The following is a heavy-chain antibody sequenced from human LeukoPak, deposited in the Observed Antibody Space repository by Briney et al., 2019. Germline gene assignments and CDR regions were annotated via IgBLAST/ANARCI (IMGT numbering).Heavy chain of an antibody. CDR1: GYTFTSYG. Sequence: GASVKVSCKASGYTFTSYGISWVRQAPGQGLEWMGWISAYNGNTNYAQKLQGRVTMTRNTSISTAYMELSSLRPEDTAVYYCARGRNDYGESFNDYWGQGTLVTVSS. V-gene: IGHV1-18*01. CDR3: ARGRNDYGESFNDY. J-gene: IGHJ4*02. D-gene: IGHD4-17*01. CDR2: ISAYNGNT.